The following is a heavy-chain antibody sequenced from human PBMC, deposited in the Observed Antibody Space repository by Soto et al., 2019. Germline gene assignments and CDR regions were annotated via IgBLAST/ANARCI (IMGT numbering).Heavy chain of an antibody. V-gene: IGHV3-15*01. CDR3: TTDWGSGTHYARAFDV. CDR2: IRSNIDGATT. Sequence: AGGSLRLSCAASGFTFSSYAMSWVRQAPGKGLEWVGHIRSNIDGATTAYAAPVKGRFTISRDESKNTVDLQMNSLITEDTAVYYCTTDWGSGTHYARAFDVWGQGTMVTVSS. J-gene: IGHJ3*01. CDR1: GFTFSSYA. D-gene: IGHD3-16*01.